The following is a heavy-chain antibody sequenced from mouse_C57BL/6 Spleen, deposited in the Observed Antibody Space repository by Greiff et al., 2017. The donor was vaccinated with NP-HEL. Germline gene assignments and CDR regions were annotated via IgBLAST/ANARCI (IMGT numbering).Heavy chain of an antibody. CDR3: ARDLLTGTSFDY. D-gene: IGHD4-1*01. Sequence: EVQGVESGGGLVKPGGSLKLSCAASGFTFSSYAMSWVRQTPGERLEWVATISDGGSYTYYPDNVKGRFTISRDNAKNNLYLQMSHLKSEDTAMYYCARDLLTGTSFDYWGQGTTLTVSS. J-gene: IGHJ2*01. CDR1: GFTFSSYA. CDR2: ISDGGSYT. V-gene: IGHV5-4*01.